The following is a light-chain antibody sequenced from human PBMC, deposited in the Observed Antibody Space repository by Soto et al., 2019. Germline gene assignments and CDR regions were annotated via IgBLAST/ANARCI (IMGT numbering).Light chain of an antibody. J-gene: IGKJ3*01. V-gene: IGKV1-39*01. CDR3: QQSYSTPFT. Sequence: DIQMTQSPSSLSASVGDRVTITCRASQSISNYLNWYQQKPGKAPKLLIYAASSLQSGVPSRFSGSGSGTDFTLTVISLHPEDFATYFCQQSYSTPFTFGPGTKVDIK. CDR2: AAS. CDR1: QSISNY.